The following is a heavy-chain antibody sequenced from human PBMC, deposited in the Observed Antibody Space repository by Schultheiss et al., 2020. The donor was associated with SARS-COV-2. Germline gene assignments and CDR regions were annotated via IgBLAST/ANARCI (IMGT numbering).Heavy chain of an antibody. CDR2: ISYDGSNK. D-gene: IGHD3-16*01. V-gene: IGHV3-30-3*01. CDR1: GFTFSSYA. J-gene: IGHJ6*02. Sequence: GGSLRLSCAASGFTFSSYAMHWVRQAPGKGLEWVAVISYDGSNKYYADSVKGRFTISRDNAKNSLYLQMNSLRAEDTALYYCAKDLGGEYYYGMDVWGQGTTVTVSS. CDR3: AKDLGGEYYYGMDV.